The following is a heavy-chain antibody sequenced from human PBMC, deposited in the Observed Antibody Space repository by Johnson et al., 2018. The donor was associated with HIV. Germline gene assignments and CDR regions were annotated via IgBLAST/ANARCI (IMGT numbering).Heavy chain of an antibody. V-gene: IGHV3-15*01. CDR2: LKSKPDGGSE. J-gene: IGHJ3*02. Sequence: VQLVESGGGLVKPGGSLRLSCAASGFTFSNAWMNWVRQAPGKGLQWVGRLKSKPDGGSEDYADSVKGRFTISRDNSKNTLYLQMNSLRAEDTAVYYCARDHTNSGSYSTYAFDIWGQGTMVTVSS. CDR3: ARDHTNSGSYSTYAFDI. CDR1: GFTFSNAW. D-gene: IGHD1-26*01.